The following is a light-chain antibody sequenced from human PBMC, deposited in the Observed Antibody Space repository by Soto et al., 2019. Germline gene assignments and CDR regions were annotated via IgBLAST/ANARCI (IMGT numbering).Light chain of an antibody. CDR2: DVS. Sequence: QSALTHPASVSGSPGQSITISCTGTSSDVGGYNYVSWYQQHPGKAPKLMIYDVSNRPSGVSNRFSGSKSGNTASLTISGLQAEDETDYYCSSYTSSRFYVFGTGTKVTVL. V-gene: IGLV2-14*01. J-gene: IGLJ1*01. CDR1: SSDVGGYNY. CDR3: SSYTSSRFYV.